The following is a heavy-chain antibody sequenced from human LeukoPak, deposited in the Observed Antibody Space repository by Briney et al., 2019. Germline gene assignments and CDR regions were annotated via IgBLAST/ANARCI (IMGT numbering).Heavy chain of an antibody. D-gene: IGHD3-10*01. CDR3: AGDGLPNYYGSGSYYGGGYY. CDR1: GYTFRTCG. J-gene: IGHJ4*02. V-gene: IGHV1-18*01. CDR2: ISDDSGNK. Sequence: GASVKVSCKTTGYTFRTCGITWVRQPPGQGLEWMGWISDDSGNKYAQKLQGRVTMTTDTSTSTAYMELRSLRSDDTAVYYCAGDGLPNYYGSGSYYGGGYYWGQGTLVIVSS.